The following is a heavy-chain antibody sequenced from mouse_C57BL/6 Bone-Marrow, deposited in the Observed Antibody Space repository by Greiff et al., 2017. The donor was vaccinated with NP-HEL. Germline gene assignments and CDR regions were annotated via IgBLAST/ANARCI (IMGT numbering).Heavy chain of an antibody. D-gene: IGHD1-1*01. Sequence: VQLQQSGAELVRPGTSVKVSCKASGYAFTNYLIEWVKQRPGQGLGWIGVINPGSGGTNYNEKFKGKATLTADKSSSTAYMQLSSLTSEDSAVYFCAREMGGSSPFAYWGQGTLVTVSA. CDR2: INPGSGGT. J-gene: IGHJ3*01. CDR1: GYAFTNYL. CDR3: AREMGGSSPFAY. V-gene: IGHV1-54*01.